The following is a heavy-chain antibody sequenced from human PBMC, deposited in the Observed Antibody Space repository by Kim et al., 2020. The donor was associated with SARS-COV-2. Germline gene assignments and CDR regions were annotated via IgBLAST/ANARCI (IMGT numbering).Heavy chain of an antibody. Sequence: ASVKVSCKASGYTFTSYAMNWVRQAPGQGLEWMGWINTNTGNPTYAQGFTGRFVFSLDTSVSTAYLQISSLKAEDTAVYYCASDILLPEVRGRNAFDIWGQGTMVTVSS. CDR3: ASDILLPEVRGRNAFDI. J-gene: IGHJ3*02. CDR2: INTNTGNP. CDR1: GYTFTSYA. V-gene: IGHV7-4-1*02. D-gene: IGHD3-10*01.